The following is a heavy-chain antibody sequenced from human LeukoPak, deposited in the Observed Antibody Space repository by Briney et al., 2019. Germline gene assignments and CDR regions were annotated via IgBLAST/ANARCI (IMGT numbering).Heavy chain of an antibody. V-gene: IGHV1-2*02. CDR3: AREGLDY. CDR2: INPNSGGT. J-gene: IGHJ4*02. CDR1: GYTFTDYY. Sequence: ASVKVSCKASGYTFTDYYLHWVRQAPGQGLEWMGWINPNSGGTNYAQKFQGRVTMTRDTSISTAYLELSSLRSDDPAVYYCAREGLDYWGQGTLVTVSS.